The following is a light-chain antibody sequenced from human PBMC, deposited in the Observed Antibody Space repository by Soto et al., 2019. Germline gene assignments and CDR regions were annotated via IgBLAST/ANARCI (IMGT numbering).Light chain of an antibody. V-gene: IGKV3-20*01. CDR3: QQYGSSPYT. CDR2: GAT. Sequence: ENVLTQSPGSLSLSPGERATLSCRASQSVSSNYLAWYQQKPGQSPRLLIYGATNRATGIPDMFSASGSGTEFTLTISRLEPEDFALSFCQQYGSSPYTFGQGNQLDI. CDR1: QSVSSNY. J-gene: IGKJ2*01.